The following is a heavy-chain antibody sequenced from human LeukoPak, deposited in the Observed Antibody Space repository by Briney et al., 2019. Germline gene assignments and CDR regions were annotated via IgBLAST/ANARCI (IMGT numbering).Heavy chain of an antibody. Sequence: PGGSLRLSCAASGFTFSSYWMSWVRQAPGKGLEWVANIKQDGSEKYYVDSVKGRFTISRDNAKNSLYLQMNSLRAEDTAVYYCARVWYSSSSLGFDPWGQGTLVTVSS. J-gene: IGHJ5*02. V-gene: IGHV3-7*01. CDR2: IKQDGSEK. CDR1: GFTFSSYW. CDR3: ARVWYSSSSLGFDP. D-gene: IGHD6-6*01.